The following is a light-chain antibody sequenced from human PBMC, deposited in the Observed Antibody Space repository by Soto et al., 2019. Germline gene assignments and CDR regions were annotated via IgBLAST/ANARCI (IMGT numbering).Light chain of an antibody. Sequence: QSALTQPPSASGSPGQSVTISCTGTSSDVGGYNYVSWYQQHPGKVPKLMIYEVTKRPSGVPDRFSGSKSGNTASLTVSGLQAEDEADYYCSSYAGSNIFVFGGGTKLTVL. CDR1: SSDVGGYNY. CDR3: SSYAGSNIFV. J-gene: IGLJ3*02. CDR2: EVT. V-gene: IGLV2-8*01.